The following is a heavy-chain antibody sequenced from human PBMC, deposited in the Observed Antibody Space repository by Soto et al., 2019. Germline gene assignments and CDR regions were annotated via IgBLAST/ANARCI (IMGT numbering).Heavy chain of an antibody. CDR1: GGSISSGDYY. Sequence: QVQLQESGPGLVKPSQTLSLTCTVSGGSISSGDYYWSWIRQHPGKGLEWIGTIYFSRTTYYNPSLKSRVTISVDTSKNQFSLNLSSVTAADTAVYYCARRDRSGFSYWLDTWGQGTLVTVSS. J-gene: IGHJ5*02. CDR2: IYFSRTT. V-gene: IGHV4-31*03. CDR3: ARRDRSGFSYWLDT. D-gene: IGHD3-22*01.